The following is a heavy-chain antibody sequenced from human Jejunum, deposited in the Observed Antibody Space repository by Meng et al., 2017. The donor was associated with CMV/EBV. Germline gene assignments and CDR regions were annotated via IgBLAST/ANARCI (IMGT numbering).Heavy chain of an antibody. CDR3: ARVPPSGNYRFDY. J-gene: IGHJ4*02. CDR1: CDSLSISRHF. V-gene: IGHV4-39*07. CDR2: IDYTGPT. D-gene: IGHD6-19*01. Sequence: QLPLLDAGPGLMEPSAILSLTCTVSCDSLSISRHFWGWISQPPGKGLEWIANIDYTGPTYYNPPLKSRVTISRDTSKNQFSLKLNSVTAADTAVYYCARVPPSGNYRFDYWGQGTLVTVSS.